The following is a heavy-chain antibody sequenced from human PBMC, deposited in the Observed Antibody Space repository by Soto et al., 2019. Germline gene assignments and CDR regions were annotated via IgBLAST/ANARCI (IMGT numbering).Heavy chain of an antibody. V-gene: IGHV1-3*01. CDR3: AIHYYDSSGYYYERSDY. CDR1: GYTFTSYA. D-gene: IGHD3-22*01. J-gene: IGHJ4*02. CDR2: INPSYGKT. Sequence: ASVKVSCKASGYTFTSYAMHWVRQAPGQRLEWMGWINPSYGKTKYSQKFQGRVTITGDTSTSTAYMELSSLRSEDTAVYYCAIHYYDSSGYYYERSDYWGQGTLVTVSS.